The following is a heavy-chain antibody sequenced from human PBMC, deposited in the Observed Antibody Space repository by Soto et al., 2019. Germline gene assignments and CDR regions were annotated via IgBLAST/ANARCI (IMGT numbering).Heavy chain of an antibody. D-gene: IGHD5-12*01. CDR1: GGTFSNYA. CDR3: ARDKDRLQLGGNYYYIMDV. CDR2: IMPIFRTP. J-gene: IGHJ6*02. V-gene: IGHV1-69*12. Sequence: QVQLVQSGAEVKKPGSSVKVSCKASGGTFSNYAIXWVRXXXXXXXEWMGGIMPIFRTPDYAQKFQGRVTITADESTSTAYMELSSLRSDDTGVYYCARDKDRLQLGGNYYYIMDVWGQGTTVTVSS.